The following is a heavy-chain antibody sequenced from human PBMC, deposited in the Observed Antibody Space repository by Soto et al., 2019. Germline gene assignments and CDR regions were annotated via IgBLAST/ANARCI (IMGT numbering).Heavy chain of an antibody. CDR1: GFTFSNYA. J-gene: IGHJ4*02. CDR3: ARGPTDNPYSSSWYNY. Sequence: GGSLRLSCAASGFTFSNYAMSWVRQAPGKGLEWVSAISGSGGGTFYADSVKGRFTISRHNSKNTLYLQMNSLRAADTAVYYCARGPTDNPYSSSWYNYWGQGTLVTVSS. CDR2: ISGSGGGT. V-gene: IGHV3-23*01. D-gene: IGHD6-13*01.